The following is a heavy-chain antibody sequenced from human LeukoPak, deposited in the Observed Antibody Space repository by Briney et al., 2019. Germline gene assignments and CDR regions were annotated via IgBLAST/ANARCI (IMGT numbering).Heavy chain of an antibody. J-gene: IGHJ2*01. D-gene: IGHD1-26*01. CDR1: CGSISSGGYY. Sequence: PSQTLSLTCTVPCGSISSGGYYWSWLRHPPGKGLEWFGYIYYSGSTYYHPSLESRVTITVDTSKHQSSLKLSSVTAADTAVYYCARHQTTYLLRYCDLWGRGTVVTVSS. CDR3: ARHQTTYLLRYCDL. CDR2: IYYSGST. V-gene: IGHV4-31*03.